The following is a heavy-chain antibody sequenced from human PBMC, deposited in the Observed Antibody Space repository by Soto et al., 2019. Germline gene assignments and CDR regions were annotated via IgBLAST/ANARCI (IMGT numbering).Heavy chain of an antibody. D-gene: IGHD6-13*01. V-gene: IGHV4-39*01. J-gene: IGHJ4*02. CDR3: ARHGQQRVPDS. Sequence: PSETLSLTCTVSGGSISSTSDYWGWIRQPPGKGLEWIGSIYYSGNTYYNPSLKSRVTISVDTSKIQFSLKLSSVTAADTAVYYCARHGQQRVPDSWGQGTLVTVSS. CDR2: IYYSGNT. CDR1: GGSISSTSDY.